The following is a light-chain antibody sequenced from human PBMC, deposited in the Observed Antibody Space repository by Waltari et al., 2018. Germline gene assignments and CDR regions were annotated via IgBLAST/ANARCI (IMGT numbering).Light chain of an antibody. J-gene: IGKJ4*01. CDR1: QSVSGSY. V-gene: IGKV3-20*01. CDR2: GAS. Sequence: EIVLTQSPGTLSLSPAERATLSCRASQSVSGSYLAWYQRKPGQAPRLLIYGASSGATGIPDRFSGSGSGTDFTLTISRLEPEDFAVYYCQQYGRSPLTFGGGTKLQIK. CDR3: QQYGRSPLT.